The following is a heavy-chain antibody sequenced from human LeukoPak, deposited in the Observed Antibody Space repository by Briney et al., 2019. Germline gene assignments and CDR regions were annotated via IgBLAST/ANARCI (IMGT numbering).Heavy chain of an antibody. CDR2: IVVGSGNT. J-gene: IGHJ5*02. D-gene: IGHD2-2*01. CDR1: GFTFTSSA. CDR3: ARSGPLYMPPASWFDP. Sequence: SVKVSCKASGFTFTSSAMQWVRQARGQRLEWIGWIVVGSGNTNYAQKFQERVTITRDMSTSTAYMELSRLRSDDTAVYYCARSGPLYMPPASWFDPWGQGTLVTVSS. V-gene: IGHV1-58*02.